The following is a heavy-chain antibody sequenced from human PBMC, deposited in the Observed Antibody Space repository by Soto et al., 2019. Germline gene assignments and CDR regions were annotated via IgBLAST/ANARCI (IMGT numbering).Heavy chain of an antibody. D-gene: IGHD6-6*01. CDR1: GGSISSGGYY. CDR3: ARPEYSSSSYGMDV. Sequence: PSETLSLTCTVSGGSISSGGYYWSWIRQHPGKGLEWIGYIYYSGSTYYNPSLKSRVTISVDTSKNQFSLYLQMNSLRDEDTAVYYCARPEYSSSSYGMDVWGQGTTVTVSS. J-gene: IGHJ6*02. CDR2: IYYSGST. V-gene: IGHV4-31*03.